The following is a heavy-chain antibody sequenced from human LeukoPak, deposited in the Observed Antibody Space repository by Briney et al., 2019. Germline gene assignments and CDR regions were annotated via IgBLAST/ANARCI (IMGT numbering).Heavy chain of an antibody. V-gene: IGHV3-53*01. J-gene: IGHJ6*03. Sequence: GGSLRLSCAASGFIVSSNYMSWVRQAPGKGLEWVSVIYSGGSTYYADSVKGRFTISRDNSKNTLYLQMNSLRAEDTAVYYCAREFIAAAGTRGSGYNYYMDIWGKGTTVTVSS. D-gene: IGHD6-13*01. CDR2: IYSGGST. CDR3: AREFIAAAGTRGSGYNYYMDI. CDR1: GFIVSSNY.